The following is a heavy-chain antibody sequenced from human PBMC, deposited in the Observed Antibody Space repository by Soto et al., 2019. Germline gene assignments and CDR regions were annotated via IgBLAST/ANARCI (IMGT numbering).Heavy chain of an antibody. D-gene: IGHD2-21*02. V-gene: IGHV4-59*01. CDR1: GGSISGFY. J-gene: IGHJ6*02. CDR2: MYKTGST. CDR3: ARDLWGYCGTDCYPLDV. Sequence: KPSETLSLTCTVSGGSISGFYWSWIRQPPGKGLEWIGYMYKTGSTVYNPSFKSRVTISVDTSKNQFSLKLNSVTAADTAVYYCARDLWGYCGTDCYPLDVWGQGTTVTVSS.